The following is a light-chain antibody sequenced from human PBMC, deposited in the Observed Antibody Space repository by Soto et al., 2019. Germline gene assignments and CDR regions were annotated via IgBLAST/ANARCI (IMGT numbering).Light chain of an antibody. CDR3: QRYGSTGT. Sequence: EIVLAQFTGPLSLSPGERATLSCRASQSVSNNYLAWYQQKPGQAPRLLIYGASNRATGIPDRFSGSGSGTDFTLTISRLETEDVAVNYCQRYGSTGTFSQGTQVDIK. CDR2: GAS. CDR1: QSVSNNY. J-gene: IGKJ1*01. V-gene: IGKV3-20*01.